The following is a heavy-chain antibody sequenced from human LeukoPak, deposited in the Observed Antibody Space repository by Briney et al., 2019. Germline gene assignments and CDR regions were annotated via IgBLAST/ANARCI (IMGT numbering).Heavy chain of an antibody. J-gene: IGHJ6*02. CDR1: GYTFTSYD. CDR2: MNPNSGNT. V-gene: IGHV1-8*01. Sequence: GASVKVSCKASGYTFTSYDINWVRQATGQGLEWMGWMNPNSGNTGYAQKFQGRVTMTRNTSISTAYMELSSLRSEDTAVYYCARGLVVVVVPAASYYYGMDVWGQGTTVTASS. CDR3: ARGLVVVVVPAASYYYGMDV. D-gene: IGHD2-2*01.